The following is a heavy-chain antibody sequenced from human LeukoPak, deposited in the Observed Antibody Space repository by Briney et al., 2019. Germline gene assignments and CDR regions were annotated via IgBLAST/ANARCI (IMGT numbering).Heavy chain of an antibody. CDR1: GYTFTDYY. Sequence: ASVKVSCKTSGYTFTDYYLHWVRQAPGQGLEWMGWMNPNSGNTGYAQKFQGRVTMTRNTSISTAYMELSSLRSEDTAVYYCARGLGRGYEVWFDPWGQGTLVTVSS. J-gene: IGHJ5*02. D-gene: IGHD5-12*01. CDR3: ARGLGRGYEVWFDP. CDR2: MNPNSGNT. V-gene: IGHV1-8*02.